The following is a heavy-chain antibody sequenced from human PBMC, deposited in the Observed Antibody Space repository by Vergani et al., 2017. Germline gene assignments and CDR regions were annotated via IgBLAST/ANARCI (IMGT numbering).Heavy chain of an antibody. CDR3: ATPGVVGATLGSLDY. D-gene: IGHD1-26*01. Sequence: EVQLLESGVGLVQPGGSLRLSCAASGFTFSSYAMSWVRQAPGKGLEWVSAISGSGVSTYEADSVKGRFTISRDNSKNTLYLQMNSLRAEDTAVYYCATPGVVGATLGSLDYWGQGTLVTVSS. CDR2: ISGSGVST. V-gene: IGHV3-23*01. J-gene: IGHJ4*02. CDR1: GFTFSSYA.